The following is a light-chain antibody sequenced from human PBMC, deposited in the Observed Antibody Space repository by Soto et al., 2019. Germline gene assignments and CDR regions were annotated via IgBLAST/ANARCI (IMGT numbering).Light chain of an antibody. CDR2: DAS. CDR1: QSVSGY. Sequence: EIVLTQSPVTLSLSPGERATLSSGPIQSVSGYLAWYQQKPGQAPRLLIFDASNRATGIPARFSGSGSGTDFTLTISSLEPEDFAVYYCQQRSNWPSTFGGGTKVEIK. CDR3: QQRSNWPST. J-gene: IGKJ4*01. V-gene: IGKV3-11*01.